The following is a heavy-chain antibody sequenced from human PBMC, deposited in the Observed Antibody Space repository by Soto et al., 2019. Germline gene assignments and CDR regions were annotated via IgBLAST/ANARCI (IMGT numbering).Heavy chain of an antibody. D-gene: IGHD2-2*02. CDR1: GYSFTSYW. CDR3: ARHGCSSTSCYTFYYYGMDV. CDR2: IYPGDSDT. V-gene: IGHV5-51*01. Sequence: PGESLKISCKGSGYSFTSYWIGWVRQMPGKGLEWMGIIYPGDSDTRYSPSFQGQVTISADKSISTAYLQWSSLKASDTAMYYCARHGCSSTSCYTFYYYGMDVWGQGTTVTSP. J-gene: IGHJ6*02.